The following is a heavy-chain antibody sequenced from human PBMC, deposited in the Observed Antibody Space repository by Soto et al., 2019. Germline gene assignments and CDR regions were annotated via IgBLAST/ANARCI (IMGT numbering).Heavy chain of an antibody. J-gene: IGHJ4*02. D-gene: IGHD1-26*01. CDR1: GGTFSSYA. CDR3: AKRFGGKSWEPHRDFDY. Sequence: AASVKVSCKASGGTFSSYAISWVRQAPGQGLEWMGGIIPIFGTANYAQKFQGRVTITADESTSTAYMELSSLRSEDTAVYYCAKRFGGKSWEPHRDFDYWGQGTLVTVSS. CDR2: IIPIFGTA. V-gene: IGHV1-69*13.